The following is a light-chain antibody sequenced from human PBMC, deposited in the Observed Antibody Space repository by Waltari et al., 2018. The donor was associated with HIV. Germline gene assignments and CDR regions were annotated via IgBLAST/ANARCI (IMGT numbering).Light chain of an antibody. Sequence: SDLTQPASLSGFLGQSITISCTGGDRDVGFYNFISWYQQQPGKVPKLFLYAVDTRASGIPGRFSGSKSGNTASLTISGLQIEDEGLYFCASYTADDTILFGGGTTVTVL. J-gene: IGLJ2*01. CDR2: AVD. CDR3: ASYTADDTIL. CDR1: DRDVGFYNF. V-gene: IGLV2-14*01.